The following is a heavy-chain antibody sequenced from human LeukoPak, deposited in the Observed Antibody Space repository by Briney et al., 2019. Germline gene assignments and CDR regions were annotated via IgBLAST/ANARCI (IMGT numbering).Heavy chain of an antibody. CDR2: IYYSGST. Sequence: KPSETLSLTCTVSGGSISSGDYYWSWIRQPPGKGLEWIGYIYYSGSTYYNPSLKSRVTISVDTSKNQFSLKLSSVTAADTAVYYCARGLGIAAAGTCWFDPWGQGTLVTVSS. D-gene: IGHD6-13*01. CDR3: ARGLGIAAAGTCWFDP. V-gene: IGHV4-30-4*01. J-gene: IGHJ5*02. CDR1: GGSISSGDYY.